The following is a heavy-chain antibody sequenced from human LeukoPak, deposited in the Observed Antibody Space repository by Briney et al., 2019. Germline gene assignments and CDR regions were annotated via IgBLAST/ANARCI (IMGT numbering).Heavy chain of an antibody. J-gene: IGHJ5*02. CDR2: ITISGHTK. CDR1: GFDLSTYE. CDR3: ARGDPHADL. V-gene: IGHV3-48*03. Sequence: TGRSLRLSCAASGFDLSTYEMNWVRQAPGKGLEWIADITISGHTKNYADSVKGRFTISRDNARTSLYLQMNSLRVEDTGVYYCARGDPHADLWGQGTLVTVSS.